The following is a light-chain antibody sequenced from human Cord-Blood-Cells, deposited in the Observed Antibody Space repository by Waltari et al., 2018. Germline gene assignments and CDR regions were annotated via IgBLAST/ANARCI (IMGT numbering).Light chain of an antibody. V-gene: IGLV3-1*01. CDR2: QDS. CDR1: HLGDKY. J-gene: IGLJ1*01. CDR3: QAWDSSTAV. Sequence: SYELTQPPSVSESPGQTASITCSGDHLGDKYACWYQQKPGQSPVLVIYQDSKRPSGIPERFSGSNSGNTATLTISGTQAMDEADYYCQAWDSSTAVFGTGTKVTVL.